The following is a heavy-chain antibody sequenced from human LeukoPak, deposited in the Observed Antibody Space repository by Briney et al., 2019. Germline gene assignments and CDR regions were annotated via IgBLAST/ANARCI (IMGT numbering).Heavy chain of an antibody. D-gene: IGHD4-11*01. Sequence: VGSLRLSCAASGFTFSSYGMHWVRQAPGKGLEWVAFIRPDGSDKYYADSVKGRFTISRDSSKSTLYPEMSSLRSHDTAVFYCSKDRNINYGFFDYWGQGTLVTVSS. V-gene: IGHV3-30*02. J-gene: IGHJ4*02. CDR1: GFTFSSYG. CDR2: IRPDGSDK. CDR3: SKDRNINYGFFDY.